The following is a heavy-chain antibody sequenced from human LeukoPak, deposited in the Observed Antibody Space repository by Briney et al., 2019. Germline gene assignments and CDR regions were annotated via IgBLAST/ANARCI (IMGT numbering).Heavy chain of an antibody. J-gene: IGHJ4*02. CDR3: ATRKGELLIDY. CDR2: ITPIFGAA. V-gene: IGHV1-69*06. D-gene: IGHD2-15*01. Sequence: VASVKVSCKASGGTFSSYPFTWVRQAPGQGLEWMGEITPIFGAANYAQKFQGRVTMTEDTSTDTAYMELSSLRSEDTAVYYCATRKGELLIDYWGQGTQVTVSS. CDR1: GGTFSSYP.